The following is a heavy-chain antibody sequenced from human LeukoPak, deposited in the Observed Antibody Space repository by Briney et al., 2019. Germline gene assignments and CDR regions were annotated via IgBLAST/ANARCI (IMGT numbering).Heavy chain of an antibody. CDR2: IHHSGGT. CDR1: GYSISSGYY. D-gene: IGHD2-15*01. CDR3: ARERGYCSGGSCNWFDP. Sequence: SETLSLTCTVSGYSISSGYYWGWIRQPPGKGLEWIESIHHSGGTYYNPSLKSRVTITVDTSKNQFSLKLSSVTAADTAVYYCARERGYCSGGSCNWFDPWGQGTLVIVSS. V-gene: IGHV4-38-2*02. J-gene: IGHJ5*02.